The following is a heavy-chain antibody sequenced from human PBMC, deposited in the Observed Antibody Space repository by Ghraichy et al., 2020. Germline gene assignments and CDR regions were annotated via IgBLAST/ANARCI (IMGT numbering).Heavy chain of an antibody. Sequence: LSLTCAASGFTFSNAWMSWVRQTPGKGLEWVGRVKNAGATDYAASVRGRVTISRDDSKNTLYLQMNRLETVDSAVYYCLVKDYY. V-gene: IGHV3-15*01. CDR1: GFTFSNAW. D-gene: IGHD2-8*02. J-gene: IGHJ6*03. CDR2: VKNAGAT. CDR3: LVKDYY.